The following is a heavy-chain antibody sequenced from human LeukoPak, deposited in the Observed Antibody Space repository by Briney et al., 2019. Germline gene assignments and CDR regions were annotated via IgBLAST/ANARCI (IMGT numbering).Heavy chain of an antibody. D-gene: IGHD3-10*01. CDR3: ARTSPRYGSGSYYTHFDS. Sequence: ASVKVSCKASGGTFISYAISWVRQAPGQGVEWMGRIIPIFGTANYAQKFQGRVTITTDEATSTAYMELSSLRSEDTAVYYCARTSPRYGSGSYYTHFDSWGQGTLVTVSS. CDR1: GGTFISYA. J-gene: IGHJ4*02. V-gene: IGHV1-69*05. CDR2: IIPIFGTA.